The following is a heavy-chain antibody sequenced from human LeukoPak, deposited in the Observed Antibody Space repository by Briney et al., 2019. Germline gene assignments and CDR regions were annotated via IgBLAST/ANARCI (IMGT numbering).Heavy chain of an antibody. D-gene: IGHD4-17*01. V-gene: IGHV3-23*01. CDR3: AKDQYGEAFDI. Sequence: GGSLRLSCAASGFTFSTYSMNWVRQAPGKGLEWVSAISGSGSATYYADSVKGRFTISRDNSKNTLYLQMNSLRAEDTAVYYCAKDQYGEAFDIWGPGTMATVSS. CDR2: ISGSGSAT. CDR1: GFTFSTYS. J-gene: IGHJ3*02.